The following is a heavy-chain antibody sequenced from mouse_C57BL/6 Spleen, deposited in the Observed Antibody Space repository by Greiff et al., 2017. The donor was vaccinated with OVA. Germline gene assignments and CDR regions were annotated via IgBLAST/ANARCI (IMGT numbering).Heavy chain of an antibody. V-gene: IGHV1-76*01. CDR1: GYTFTDYY. CDR2: IYPGSGNT. D-gene: IGHD3-2*02. CDR3: ARFGSGSFAY. J-gene: IGHJ3*01. Sequence: QVQLKQSGAELVRPGASVKLSCKASGYTFTDYYINWVKQRPGQGLEWIARIYPGSGNTYYNEKFKGKATLTAEKSSSTAYMQLSSLTSEDSAVYFCARFGSGSFAYWGQGTLVTVSA.